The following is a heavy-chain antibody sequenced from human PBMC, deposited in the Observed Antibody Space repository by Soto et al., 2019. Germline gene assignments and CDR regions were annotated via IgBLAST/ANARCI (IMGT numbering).Heavy chain of an antibody. J-gene: IGHJ4*02. V-gene: IGHV3-48*03. CDR3: ARDYNYGDYY. D-gene: IGHD4-17*01. CDR2: ISVSGGTK. CDR1: GFTFNNYA. Sequence: RGSLRLSCAASGFTFNNYAMTWVRQAPGKWLEWVSYISVSGGTKYYADSVQGRFTISRDNAKNSLYLQMNSLRAEDTAVYYCARDYNYGDYYWGQGNLVTVSS.